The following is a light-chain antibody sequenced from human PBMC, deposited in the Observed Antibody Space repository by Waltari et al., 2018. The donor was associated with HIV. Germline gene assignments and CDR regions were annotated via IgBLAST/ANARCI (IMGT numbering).Light chain of an antibody. V-gene: IGLV2-23*02. J-gene: IGLJ1*01. CDR1: SSDVGSYNL. CDR2: EVS. Sequence: QSALTQPASVSGSPGQSITISCTRTSSDVGSYNLVPWYQQHPGKAPKLMIYEVSKRPSGVSNRFSASKSANTASLTISGLQAEDEADYYCCSYAGSNTHVFGTGTKVTVL. CDR3: CSYAGSNTHV.